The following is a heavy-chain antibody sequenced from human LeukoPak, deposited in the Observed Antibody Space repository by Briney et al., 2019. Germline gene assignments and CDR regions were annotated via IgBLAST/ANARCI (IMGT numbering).Heavy chain of an antibody. V-gene: IGHV3-21*01. CDR2: MSVGSGLI. Sequence: GGSLRLSCAASGFTFSSYSMNWIRQAPGKGLEWVSSMSVGSGLIYYAELVKGRFTVSRDNAKKSLYLQMNSLRAEDTAVYYCAREFEGTASGAGYWGQGTLVTVSS. D-gene: IGHD1-26*01. CDR3: AREFEGTASGAGY. CDR1: GFTFSSYS. J-gene: IGHJ4*02.